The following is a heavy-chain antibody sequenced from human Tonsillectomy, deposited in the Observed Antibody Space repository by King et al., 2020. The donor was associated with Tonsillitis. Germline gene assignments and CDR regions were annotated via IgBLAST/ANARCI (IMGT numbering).Heavy chain of an antibody. V-gene: IGHV3-64D*06. CDR3: VKSGGYSNYYGGGFDY. J-gene: IGHJ4*02. D-gene: IGHD4-11*01. CDR2: ISTNGGST. Sequence: VQLVESGGGLVQPGGSLRLSCSASGFTFSRYAMHWVRQAPGKGLEYVSGISTNGGSTDYADSVKGRFTISRDNSKNTMQLQMSSLRPEDTAVYYCVKSGGYSNYYGGGFDYWGQGTLVSVSS. CDR1: GFTFSRYA.